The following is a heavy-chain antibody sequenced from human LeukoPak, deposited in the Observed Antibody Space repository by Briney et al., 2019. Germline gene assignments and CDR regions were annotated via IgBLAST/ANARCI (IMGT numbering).Heavy chain of an antibody. V-gene: IGHV1-2*02. J-gene: IGHJ4*02. CDR3: ARALVVYAKGELGDY. CDR2: INPNSGGS. D-gene: IGHD2-8*02. Sequence: ASVKVSCKASGYTFTGYYMHWLRQAPGQGLEWMGWINPNSGGSNYAQKFQGRVTMTRDTSISTAYMELSRLRSDDTAVYYCARALVVYAKGELGDYWGQGTLVTVSS. CDR1: GYTFTGYY.